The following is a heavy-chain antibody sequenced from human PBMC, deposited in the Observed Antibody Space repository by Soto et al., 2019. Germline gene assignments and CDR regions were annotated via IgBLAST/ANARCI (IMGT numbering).Heavy chain of an antibody. V-gene: IGHV4-34*01. CDR3: ARGYSDFRSGYNRYFDY. J-gene: IGHJ4*02. Sequence: SETLSLTCAVYGGSFSGYYWSWIRQPPGKGLEWIGEINHSGSTNYNPSLKSRVTISVDTSKNQFSLKLSSVTAADTALYYSARGYSDFRSGYNRYFDYLDRGTLVAVSS. CDR2: INHSGST. D-gene: IGHD3-3*01. CDR1: GGSFSGYY.